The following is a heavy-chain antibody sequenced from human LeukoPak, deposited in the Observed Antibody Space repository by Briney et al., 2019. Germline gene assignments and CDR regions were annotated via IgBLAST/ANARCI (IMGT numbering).Heavy chain of an antibody. J-gene: IGHJ4*02. CDR1: GFTFSSYS. CDR2: ISSCSSYI. D-gene: IGHD4-17*01. CDR3: ASSLAMTTWDY. Sequence: GGSLRLSCAASGFTFSSYSMNWVRQAPGKGLEWVSSISSCSSYIYYADSVKGRFTISRDNAKNSLYLQMNSLRAEDTAVYYCASSLAMTTWDYWGQGTLVTVSS. V-gene: IGHV3-21*01.